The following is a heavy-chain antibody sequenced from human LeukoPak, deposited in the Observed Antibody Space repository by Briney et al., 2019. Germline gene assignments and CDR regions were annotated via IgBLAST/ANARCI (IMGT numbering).Heavy chain of an antibody. CDR2: IYHSGST. Sequence: SETLSLTXTVSGYPISSGYYWGWIRQPPGKGLEWIGSIYHSGSTYYNPSLKSRVTISVDTSKNQFSLKLSSVTAADTAVYYCARDDSGYDYNWFDPWGQGTLVTVSS. D-gene: IGHD5-12*01. CDR1: GYPISSGYY. V-gene: IGHV4-38-2*02. J-gene: IGHJ5*02. CDR3: ARDDSGYDYNWFDP.